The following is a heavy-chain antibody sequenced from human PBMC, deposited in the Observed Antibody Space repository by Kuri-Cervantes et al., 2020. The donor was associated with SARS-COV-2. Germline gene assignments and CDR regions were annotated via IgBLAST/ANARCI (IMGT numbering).Heavy chain of an antibody. CDR1: GFTFDDYA. CDR2: ISWDGGST. Sequence: GESLKISCAASGFTFDDYAMHWVRQAPGKGLEWVSLISWDGGSTYYADSVEGRFTISRDNSKNSLYLQMNSLRVEDTAVYYCARDAAFYGSGNHFDYWGQGTLVTVSS. D-gene: IGHD3-10*01. CDR3: ARDAAFYGSGNHFDY. V-gene: IGHV3-43D*04. J-gene: IGHJ4*02.